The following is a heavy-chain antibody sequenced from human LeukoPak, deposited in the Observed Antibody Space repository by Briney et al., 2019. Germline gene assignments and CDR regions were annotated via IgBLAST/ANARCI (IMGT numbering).Heavy chain of an antibody. Sequence: ASVKVSCKASGYTFTSYDINWVRQATGQGLERMGWMNPNSGNTGYAQKFQGRVTITRNTSISTAYMELSSLRSEDTAVYYCARGLELRADWFDPWGQGTLVTVSS. CDR1: GYTFTSYD. D-gene: IGHD1-7*01. CDR2: MNPNSGNT. CDR3: ARGLELRADWFDP. J-gene: IGHJ5*02. V-gene: IGHV1-8*03.